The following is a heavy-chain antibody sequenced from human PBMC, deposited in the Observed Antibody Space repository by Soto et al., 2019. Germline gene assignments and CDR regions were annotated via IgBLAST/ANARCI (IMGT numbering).Heavy chain of an antibody. CDR2: IWYDGTNK. V-gene: IGHV3-33*01. J-gene: IGHJ4*02. D-gene: IGHD2-2*01. CDR3: ARTDCSSSTSPSDLVGATTMDY. CDR1: GFTFSTYG. Sequence: QVELVESGGGVVQTGRSLRLSCAASGFTFSTYGMHWVRQAPGKGLEWVAVIWYDGTNKKYGDSVKGRFTISRDNSKSTLYLQMNSLRVEDTGVYYCARTDCSSSTSPSDLVGATTMDYWGQGTPVTVSS.